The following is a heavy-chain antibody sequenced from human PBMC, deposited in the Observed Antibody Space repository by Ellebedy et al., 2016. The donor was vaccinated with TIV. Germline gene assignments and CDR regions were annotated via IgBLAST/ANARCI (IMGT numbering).Heavy chain of an antibody. CDR3: ARVYCSSTSCYDPAFDI. J-gene: IGHJ3*02. CDR1: GYTFTGYY. V-gene: IGHV1-2*04. D-gene: IGHD2-2*01. CDR2: INPNSGGT. Sequence: ASVKVSXXASGYTFTGYYMHWVRQAPGQGLEWMGWINPNSGGTNYAQKFQGWVTMTRDTSISTAYMELSRLRSDDTAVYYCARVYCSSTSCYDPAFDIWGQGTMVTVSS.